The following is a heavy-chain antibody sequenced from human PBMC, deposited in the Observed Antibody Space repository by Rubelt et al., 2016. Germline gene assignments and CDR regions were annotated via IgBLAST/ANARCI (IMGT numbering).Heavy chain of an antibody. V-gene: IGHV4-59*12. J-gene: IGHJ3*02. CDR2: MYYSGST. Sequence: QVQLQESGPGLVKPSETLSLTCTVSGDSISSYSWSWIRQPPGKGLEWIGYMYYSGSTNYNPYLKSRITTSVDTSKNQFSPKLSSVTAADTAVYYCARRVSIVGARPYDVFDIWGQGTMVTVSS. CDR3: ARRVSIVGARPYDVFDI. D-gene: IGHD1-26*01. CDR1: GDSISSYS.